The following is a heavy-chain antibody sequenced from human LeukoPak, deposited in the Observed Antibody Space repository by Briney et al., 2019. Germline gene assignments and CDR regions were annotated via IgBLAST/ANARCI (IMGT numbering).Heavy chain of an antibody. Sequence: SETLSLTCTVSGGSISSYYWSWIRQPPRKGLQWIGYIYYSGSTNYNPSLNSRVTISVDTSKNQFSLKLSSVTAADTAVYYCARGFAVLRYFDWLFDNSPAVNWFDPWGQGTLVTVSS. CDR3: ARGFAVLRYFDWLFDNSPAVNWFDP. J-gene: IGHJ5*02. V-gene: IGHV4-59*01. D-gene: IGHD3-9*01. CDR1: GGSISSYY. CDR2: IYYSGST.